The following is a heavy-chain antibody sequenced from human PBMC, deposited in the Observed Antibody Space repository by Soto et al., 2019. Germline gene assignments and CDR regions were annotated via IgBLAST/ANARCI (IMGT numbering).Heavy chain of an antibody. CDR3: ARDPDYYGSGSYFIFDY. J-gene: IGHJ4*02. CDR1: GFTFSGYW. Sequence: GGSLRLSCAASGFTFSGYWMSWVRQSPGKGLEWVANIKQDGSEKYYVDSVKGRFTISRDNAKNSLYLQMNSLRAEDTAVYYCARDPDYYGSGSYFIFDYWGQGTLVTVSS. D-gene: IGHD3-10*01. V-gene: IGHV3-7*03. CDR2: IKQDGSEK.